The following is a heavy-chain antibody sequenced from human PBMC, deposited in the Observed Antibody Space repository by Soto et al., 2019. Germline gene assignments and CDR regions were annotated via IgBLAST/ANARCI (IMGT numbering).Heavy chain of an antibody. CDR3: AGEEGYCNGGPCYRGAFDI. V-gene: IGHV3-21*01. D-gene: IGHD2-15*01. Sequence: EVQLVESGGGLVKPGGSPRLSCEASEFPFSLYSLIWVREAPGKGLEWIAFISNGDNHIFYADSVRGRFTISRDNAKNSVYLQMNSLRVEDTAVYYCAGEEGYCNGGPCYRGAFDIWGQGTRVTVSS. CDR1: EFPFSLYS. CDR2: ISNGDNHI. J-gene: IGHJ3*02.